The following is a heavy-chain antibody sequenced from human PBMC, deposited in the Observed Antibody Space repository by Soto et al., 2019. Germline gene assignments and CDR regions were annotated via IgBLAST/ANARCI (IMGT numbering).Heavy chain of an antibody. J-gene: IGHJ6*02. Sequence: PGGSLRLCCAASGFTFSSYWMSWFRQAPGKGLEWVANIKQDGSEKYYVDSVKGRFTISRDNAKNSLYLQMNSLRAEDTAVYYCARGGGTGSYYKRYYYYGMDVWGQGTTVTVSS. CDR3: ARGGGTGSYYKRYYYYGMDV. CDR1: GFTFSSYW. D-gene: IGHD3-10*01. V-gene: IGHV3-7*01. CDR2: IKQDGSEK.